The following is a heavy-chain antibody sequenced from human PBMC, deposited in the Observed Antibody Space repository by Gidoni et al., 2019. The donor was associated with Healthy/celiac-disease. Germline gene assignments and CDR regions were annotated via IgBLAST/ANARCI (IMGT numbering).Heavy chain of an antibody. CDR1: GFTFSSYA. V-gene: IGHV3-30-3*01. D-gene: IGHD6-19*01. Sequence: QVQLVESGGGVVQPGRSLRLPGAASGFTFSSYAMHWVRLAPGKVLEWVAVISYDGSNQYYADSVKGLFTISRDNSKNTLYLQMNILRAEDTAVYYCASTGYSSGWYHAGGVDYWGQGTLVTVSS. CDR3: ASTGYSSGWYHAGGVDY. CDR2: ISYDGSNQ. J-gene: IGHJ4*02.